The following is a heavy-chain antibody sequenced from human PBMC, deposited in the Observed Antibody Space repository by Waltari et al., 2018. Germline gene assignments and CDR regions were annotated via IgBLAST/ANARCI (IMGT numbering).Heavy chain of an antibody. V-gene: IGHV3-74*01. Sequence: EVQLMESGGRSVQIGGSLTLSCAASGFTFRAYWMHWVRPAPGKGLLWVSHINTDGVTKSHADSVRGRFTISRDNAKQTLYLQMNSLRADDTAVYYCARLSRHLDHTLDLWGQGTTVTVSS. CDR3: ARLSRHLDHTLDL. CDR1: GFTFRAYW. J-gene: IGHJ6*02. CDR2: INTDGVTK.